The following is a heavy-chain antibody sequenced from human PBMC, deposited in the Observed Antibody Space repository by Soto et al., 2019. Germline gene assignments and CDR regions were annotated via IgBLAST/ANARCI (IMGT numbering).Heavy chain of an antibody. CDR1: GFPFGIYT. CDR3: AREGNYHEF. J-gene: IGHJ4*02. V-gene: IGHV3-21*01. D-gene: IGHD3-10*01. CDR2: ISSSGTYI. Sequence: PGGSLRLSCETSGFPFGIYTMNWVRRAPGKGLEWVSSISSSGTYIDYADSVEGRFAISRDDAKNSVFLEMTSLRVDDTAVYYCAREGNYHEFWGQGTLVTVSS.